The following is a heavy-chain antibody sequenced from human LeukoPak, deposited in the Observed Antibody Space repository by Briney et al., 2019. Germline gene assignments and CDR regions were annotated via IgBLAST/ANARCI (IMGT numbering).Heavy chain of an antibody. CDR1: GGSISSYY. CDR2: IYYSGTT. D-gene: IGHD5-24*01. CDR3: ARDRGDGYNSGHFEY. Sequence: PSETLSLTCTVSGGSISSYYWSWIRQSPGKGLEWIGYIYYSGTTKYNPSLKSRVTISIDTSKNQFSLKLSSVTAADTAVYYCARDRGDGYNSGHFEYWGQGTLVTVSS. J-gene: IGHJ4*02. V-gene: IGHV4-59*12.